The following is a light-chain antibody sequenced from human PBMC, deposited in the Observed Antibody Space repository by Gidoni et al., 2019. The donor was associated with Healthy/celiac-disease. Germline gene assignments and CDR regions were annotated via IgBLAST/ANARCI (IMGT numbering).Light chain of an antibody. CDR2: GKN. J-gene: IGLJ2*01. V-gene: IGLV3-19*01. Sequence: SSELTQDPAVSVALGQTVRITCQGDSLRSYYASWYQQKPAQAPVLVIYGKNNRPSGMPDRFSGSSSGNTASLTITGAQAEDEADYYCNSRDSSGNHYVVFGGGTKLTVL. CDR3: NSRDSSGNHYVV. CDR1: SLRSYY.